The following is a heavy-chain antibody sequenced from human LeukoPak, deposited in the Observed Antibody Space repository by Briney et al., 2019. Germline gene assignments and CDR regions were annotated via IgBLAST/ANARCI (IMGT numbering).Heavy chain of an antibody. J-gene: IGHJ5*02. Sequence: GGSLRLSCAASGFTFSSYAMHCVRQAPGKGLEWVAVISYDGSNKYYADSVKARFTISRDNSKNTLYLQMNSLRAEDTAVYYCARERGQAAENWFDPWGQGTLVTVSS. D-gene: IGHD6-25*01. CDR3: ARERGQAAENWFDP. CDR2: ISYDGSNK. V-gene: IGHV3-30-3*01. CDR1: GFTFSSYA.